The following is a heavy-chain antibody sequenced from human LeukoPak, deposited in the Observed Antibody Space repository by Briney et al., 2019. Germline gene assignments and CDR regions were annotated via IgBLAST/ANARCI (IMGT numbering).Heavy chain of an antibody. J-gene: IGHJ4*02. Sequence: SETLSLTCAVYGGSFSGYYWSWIRQPPGKGLEWIGEINHSGSTNYNPSLKSRVTISVDTSKNQFSLKLSFVTAADTAVYYCARDYGFDYFDYWGQGTLVTVSS. CDR3: ARDYGFDYFDY. D-gene: IGHD4-17*01. V-gene: IGHV4-34*01. CDR1: GGSFSGYY. CDR2: INHSGST.